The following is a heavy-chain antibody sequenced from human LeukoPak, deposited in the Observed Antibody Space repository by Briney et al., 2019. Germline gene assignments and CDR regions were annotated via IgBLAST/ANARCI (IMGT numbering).Heavy chain of an antibody. CDR2: ISSSSSYI. J-gene: IGHJ4*02. CDR3: ARQRGGSYYWYFDY. Sequence: PGGSLRLSCAASGFTFSSYSMNWVRQAPGKGLEWVSSISSSSSYIYYADSVKGRFTISRDNAKNSLYLQMNNLRAEDTAVYYCARQRGGSYYWYFDYWGQGTLVTVSS. D-gene: IGHD1-26*01. V-gene: IGHV3-21*01. CDR1: GFTFSSYS.